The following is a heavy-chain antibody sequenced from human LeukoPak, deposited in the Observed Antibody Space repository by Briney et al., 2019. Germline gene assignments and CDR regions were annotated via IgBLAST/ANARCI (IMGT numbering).Heavy chain of an antibody. CDR3: ARQHRPYYFDY. CDR2: IYYSGST. J-gene: IGHJ4*02. Sequence: SETLSLTCNVSGGSISSSIYYWGWIRQPPGKGLEWIGSIYYSGSTYYHPSLKSRVTISVDTSKNQFSLKLSSVTAADTAVYYCARQHRPYYFDYWAREPWSPSPQ. CDR1: GGSISSSIYY. V-gene: IGHV4-39*01.